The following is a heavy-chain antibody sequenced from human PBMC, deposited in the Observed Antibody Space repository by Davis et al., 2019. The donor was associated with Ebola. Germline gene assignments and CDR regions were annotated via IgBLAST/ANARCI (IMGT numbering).Heavy chain of an antibody. CDR1: GIAFSDSY. Sequence: GESLKIPCAASGIAFSDSYMTWIRQAPGRGLEFISSFSGSTGYTNYADFVRGRFTISRDNSKNTLYLQMNSLRAEDTAVYYGARDGPDSMITLGGVNANYGMDVWGKGTTVTVSS. V-gene: IGHV3-11*06. CDR2: FSGSTGYT. J-gene: IGHJ6*04. CDR3: ARDGPDSMITLGGVNANYGMDV. D-gene: IGHD3-16*01.